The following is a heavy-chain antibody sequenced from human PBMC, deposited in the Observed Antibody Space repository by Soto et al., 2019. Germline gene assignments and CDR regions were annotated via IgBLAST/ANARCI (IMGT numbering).Heavy chain of an antibody. V-gene: IGHV4-4*02. Sequence: SETLSLTCAVSSGSISSSNWWSWVRQPPGKGLEWIGEIYHSGSTNYNPSLKSRVTISVDKSKNQFSLKLSSVTAADTAVYYYASTMVRGVYPYWGQGTLVTVSS. CDR1: SGSISSSNW. CDR3: ASTMVRGVYPY. J-gene: IGHJ4*02. CDR2: IYHSGST. D-gene: IGHD3-10*01.